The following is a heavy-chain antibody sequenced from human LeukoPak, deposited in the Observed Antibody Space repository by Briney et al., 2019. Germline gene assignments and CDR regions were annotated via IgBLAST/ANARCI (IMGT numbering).Heavy chain of an antibody. Sequence: GGSLRLSCAASGFTLSTYGMYWVRQAPGKGLEWVSAISGSGGSTYYADSVKGRFTISRDNSKNTLYLQMNSLRAEDTAVYYCAKDSREVQELDYWGQGTLVTVSS. CDR1: GFTLSTYG. J-gene: IGHJ4*02. CDR3: AKDSREVQELDY. CDR2: ISGSGGST. D-gene: IGHD1-26*01. V-gene: IGHV3-23*01.